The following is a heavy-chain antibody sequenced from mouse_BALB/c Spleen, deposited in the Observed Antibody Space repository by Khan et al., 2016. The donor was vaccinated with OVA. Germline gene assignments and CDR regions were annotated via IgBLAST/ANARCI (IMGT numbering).Heavy chain of an antibody. CDR1: GFTFSSYS. Sequence: DVKLVESGGDLVKPGGSLKLSCAASGFTFSSYSMSWVRQIPDKRLEWVATMSSGGDYTYYPDSVKGRFTISRDNAKNTLYLQMSSLKSEDTAMXYCARHLTGSFAYWGQGTLVTVSA. CDR2: MSSGGDYT. D-gene: IGHD4-1*01. CDR3: ARHLTGSFAY. J-gene: IGHJ3*01. V-gene: IGHV5-6*02.